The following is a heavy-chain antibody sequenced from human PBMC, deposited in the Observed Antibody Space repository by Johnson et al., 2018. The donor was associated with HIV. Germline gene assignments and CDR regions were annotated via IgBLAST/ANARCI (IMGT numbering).Heavy chain of an antibody. J-gene: IGHJ3*02. V-gene: IGHV3-30*04. Sequence: QVQLVESGGGVVQPGRSLRLSCAASGFTFSSYAMHWVRQAPGKGLEWITVISYDGSNRYYTESVKGRFTISRDNSENTLYLQMNSLRDVDTAVYYCARERRANWDPNDAFDIWGQGTMVTVSS. D-gene: IGHD7-27*01. CDR2: ISYDGSNR. CDR1: GFTFSSYA. CDR3: ARERRANWDPNDAFDI.